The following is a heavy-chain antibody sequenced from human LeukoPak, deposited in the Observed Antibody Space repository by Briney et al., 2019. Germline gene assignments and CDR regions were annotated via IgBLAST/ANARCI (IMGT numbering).Heavy chain of an antibody. D-gene: IGHD3-9*01. CDR3: ARKVNYDILTGYYFFDY. J-gene: IGHJ4*02. CDR2: IYTSGST. CDR1: GGSISSYY. Sequence: SETLSLTCTVSGGSISSYYWSWIRQPAGKGLEWIGRIYTSGSTNYNPSLKSRVTMSVDMSTNQFSLKLSSVTAADTAVYYCARKVNYDILTGYYFFDYWGQGTLVTVSS. V-gene: IGHV4-4*07.